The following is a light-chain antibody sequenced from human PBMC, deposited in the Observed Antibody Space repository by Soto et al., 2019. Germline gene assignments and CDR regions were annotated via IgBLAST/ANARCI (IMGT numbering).Light chain of an antibody. J-gene: IGLJ2*01. CDR1: SSNIGSNT. V-gene: IGLV1-44*01. CDR2: RNN. Sequence: QSVLTQPPSTSGTPGQRVTISCSGRSSNIGSNTVNWYQQLPGAAPKLLMYRNNQRPSGVPDRFSGSKSGTSASLAISGLQSEDEADYYCATWDDSLNGHVVFGGGTKVTVL. CDR3: ATWDDSLNGHVV.